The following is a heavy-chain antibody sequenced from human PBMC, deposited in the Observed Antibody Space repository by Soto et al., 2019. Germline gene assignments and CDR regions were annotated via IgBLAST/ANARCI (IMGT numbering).Heavy chain of an antibody. Sequence: QVQLVQSGAEVKRPGASVKLSCKASGYTFTSSYIHWVRQAPGQGLEWMAIINPNGGSTNYAQKFQGRVTMNRDTSTNTVYMELSSLTSEDTAVYYCARSLIEGDYWGQGTLVTVSS. D-gene: IGHD2-15*01. CDR1: GYTFTSSY. V-gene: IGHV1-46*03. CDR3: ARSLIEGDY. J-gene: IGHJ4*02. CDR2: INPNGGST.